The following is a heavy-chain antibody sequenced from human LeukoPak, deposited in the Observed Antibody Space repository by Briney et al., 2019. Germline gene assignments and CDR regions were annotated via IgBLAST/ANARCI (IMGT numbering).Heavy chain of an antibody. CDR2: IYSGGST. Sequence: GGSLRLSCAAYGFTVSSNYMSWVRQAPGKGLEWVSVIYSGGSTYYADSVKGRFTISRDNSKNTLYLQMNSLRAEETAVYYCARDRVNFGYYYYGMDVWGQGTTVTVSS. J-gene: IGHJ6*02. V-gene: IGHV3-53*01. CDR3: ARDRVNFGYYYYGMDV. CDR1: GFTVSSNY. D-gene: IGHD3-3*01.